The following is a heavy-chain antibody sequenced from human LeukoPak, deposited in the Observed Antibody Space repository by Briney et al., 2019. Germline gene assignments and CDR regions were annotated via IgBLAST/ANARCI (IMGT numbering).Heavy chain of an antibody. CDR3: ARAYETTVTLNDAFDI. Sequence: ASVKVSCKASGYTFTGYYMHWVRQAPGQGLEWMGRINPNSGGTNYAQKFQGRVTMTRDTSIRPASRELSRLRFDATDVYYCARAYETTVTLNDAFDIWGQGTMVTVSS. CDR1: GYTFTGYY. CDR2: INPNSGGT. J-gene: IGHJ3*02. D-gene: IGHD4-17*01. V-gene: IGHV1-2*05.